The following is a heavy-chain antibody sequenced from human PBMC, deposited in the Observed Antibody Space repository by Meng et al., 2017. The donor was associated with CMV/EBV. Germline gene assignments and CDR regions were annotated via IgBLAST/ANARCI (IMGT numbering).Heavy chain of an antibody. CDR2: VSGSGGST. Sequence: GESLKISCAASGFAYNNYAMHWVRQTPGKGLEWVSGVSGSGGSTYYADSVKGRLTISRDNSKNTLYLQMNSLRAEDTAIYYCAKDLGVVVPAVIFIVSSPDKSYYGMDVWGQGTTVTVSS. V-gene: IGHV3-23*01. CDR1: GFAYNNYA. J-gene: IGHJ6*02. CDR3: AKDLGVVVPAVIFIVSSPDKSYYGMDV. D-gene: IGHD2-2*01.